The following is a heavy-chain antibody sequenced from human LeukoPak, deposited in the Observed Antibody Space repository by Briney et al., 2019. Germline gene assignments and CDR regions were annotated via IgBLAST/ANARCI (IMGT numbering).Heavy chain of an antibody. Sequence: GGSLRLSCAASGFTFSSYAMHWVRQAPGKGLEWVAFIRYDGSNKYYADSVKGRFTISRDNSENTLYLQMNSLRAEDTAVYYCAKATGYLLWGQGTLVIVSS. CDR2: IRYDGSNK. J-gene: IGHJ4*02. D-gene: IGHD1-14*01. CDR1: GFTFSSYA. V-gene: IGHV3-30*02. CDR3: AKATGYLL.